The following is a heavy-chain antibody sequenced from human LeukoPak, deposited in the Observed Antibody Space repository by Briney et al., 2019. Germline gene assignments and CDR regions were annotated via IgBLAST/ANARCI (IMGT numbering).Heavy chain of an antibody. V-gene: IGHV3-23*01. Sequence: GGSLRLSCAASGFTFSSYAMSWVRQAPGKGLEWVSSISDSSRITYYADSVKGRFTISRGNSKNTLFLQMNSLRPDDTAVYYCASSHCDFWSGYSAWGQGTLVTVSS. J-gene: IGHJ5*02. CDR1: GFTFSSYA. D-gene: IGHD3-3*01. CDR3: ASSHCDFWSGYSA. CDR2: ISDSSRIT.